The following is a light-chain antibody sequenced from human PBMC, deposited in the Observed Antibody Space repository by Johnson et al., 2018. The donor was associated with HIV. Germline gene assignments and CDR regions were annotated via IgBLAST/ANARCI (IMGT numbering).Light chain of an antibody. CDR3: GTWDSSLTSYV. CDR1: NSNIGDNY. Sequence: QSALTQPPSVSAAPGQKVTISCSGSNSNIGDNYVSWYQQVPGTAPKLLIYDNTKRPSGIPDRFSGSKSGTSATLGITGLQTGDEADYYCGTWDSSLTSYVFGAGTKVTVL. J-gene: IGLJ1*01. CDR2: DNT. V-gene: IGLV1-51*01.